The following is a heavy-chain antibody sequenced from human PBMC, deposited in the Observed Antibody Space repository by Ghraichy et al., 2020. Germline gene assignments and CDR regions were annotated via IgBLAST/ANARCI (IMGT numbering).Heavy chain of an antibody. CDR3: ARDGFTIGALSDF. CDR2: IKQDGSES. J-gene: IGHJ4*02. CDR1: GFTFSNYW. Sequence: LSLTCAASGFTFSNYWMSWVRQAPGKGLEWVANIKQDGSESYYVDSVEGRFTISRDNAKNSLNLQMNSLRAEDTAVYYCARDGFTIGALSDFWGQGTLVTVSS. V-gene: IGHV3-7*01. D-gene: IGHD6-6*01.